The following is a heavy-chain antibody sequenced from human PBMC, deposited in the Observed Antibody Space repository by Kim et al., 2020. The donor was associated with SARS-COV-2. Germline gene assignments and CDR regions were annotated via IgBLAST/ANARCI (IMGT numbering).Heavy chain of an antibody. D-gene: IGHD6-13*01. CDR3: AKGPKGALATGYSSSQHSSGYYGMDV. CDR2: ISYDGSNK. CDR1: GFTFSSYG. V-gene: IGHV3-30*18. J-gene: IGHJ6*02. Sequence: GGSLRLSCAASGFTFSSYGMHWVRQAPGKGLEWVAVISYDGSNKYYADSVKGRFTISRDNSKNTLYLQMNSLRAEDTAVYYCAKGPKGALATGYSSSQHSSGYYGMDVWGQGTTVTVSS.